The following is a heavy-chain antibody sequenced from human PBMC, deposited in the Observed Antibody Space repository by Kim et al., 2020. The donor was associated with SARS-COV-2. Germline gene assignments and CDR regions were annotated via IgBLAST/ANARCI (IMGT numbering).Heavy chain of an antibody. J-gene: IGHJ3*02. CDR3: ARLQGYCRGGTCYSQAFDI. D-gene: IGHD2-15*01. V-gene: IGHV3-33*01. CDR1: GFTFSSYG. Sequence: GGSLRLSCAASGFTFSSYGMHWVRQAPGKGLEWVAVIWHDGTNKYYIDSVKGRFTISRDNSKNTLYLQMNSLRAEDTAVYYCARLQGYCRGGTCYSQAFDIWGQGTMVTVSP. CDR2: IWHDGTNK.